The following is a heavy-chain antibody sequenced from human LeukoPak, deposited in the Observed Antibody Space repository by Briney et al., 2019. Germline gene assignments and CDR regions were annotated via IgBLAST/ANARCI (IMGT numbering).Heavy chain of an antibody. J-gene: IGHJ6*03. Sequence: GASVKVSCKASGYTFTGYYMHWVRLAPGQGREWMGWINPNSGGTNYAQKFQGRVTMTRDTSISTAYMELSRLRSDDTAVYYCAREDSSSWYLGYYYYYMDVWGKGTTVTVSS. V-gene: IGHV1-2*02. CDR2: INPNSGGT. CDR1: GYTFTGYY. CDR3: AREDSSSWYLGYYYYYMDV. D-gene: IGHD6-13*01.